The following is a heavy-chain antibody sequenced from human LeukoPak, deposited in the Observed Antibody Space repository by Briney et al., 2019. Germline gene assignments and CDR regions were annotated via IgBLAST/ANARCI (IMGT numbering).Heavy chain of an antibody. V-gene: IGHV3-21*01. CDR1: GFTFSSYS. CDR2: ISSSSSYI. CDR3: ARDHTVSWGSYRYNDY. Sequence: KPGGSLRLSCPASGFTFSSYSMTWVRQAPGKGLECVSAISSSSSYIYYADSVKGRFTISRDNAKNPLYLQMNSLRAEDTAVYYCARDHTVSWGSYRYNDYWGQGTLVTVSS. J-gene: IGHJ4*02. D-gene: IGHD3-16*02.